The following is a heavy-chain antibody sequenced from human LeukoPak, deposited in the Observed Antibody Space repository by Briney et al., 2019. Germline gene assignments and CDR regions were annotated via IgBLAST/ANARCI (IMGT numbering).Heavy chain of an antibody. V-gene: IGHV1-2*06. CDR2: INPNSGGT. CDR1: GYTFTVYY. D-gene: IGHD2-2*01. J-gene: IGHJ5*02. CDR3: ARNRVVVPAAIDWFDP. Sequence: ASVKVSCKASGYTFTVYYMHWVRQAPGQGLEWMGRINPNSGGTNYAQKFQGRVTMTRDTSISTAYMELSRLRSDDTAVYYCARNRVVVPAAIDWFDPWGQGTLVTVSS.